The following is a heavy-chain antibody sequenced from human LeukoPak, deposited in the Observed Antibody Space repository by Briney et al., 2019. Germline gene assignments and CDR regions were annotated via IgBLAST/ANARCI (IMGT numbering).Heavy chain of an antibody. V-gene: IGHV4-39*07. CDR2: IYYSGST. Sequence: SETLSLTCTVSGGSISSSSYYWGWIRQPPGKGLEWIGSIYYSGSTYYNPSLKSRVTISVDTSKNQFSLKLSPVTAADTAVYYCARGAYSYAMTNWFDPWGQGTLVTVSS. D-gene: IGHD2-8*01. CDR1: GGSISSSSYY. J-gene: IGHJ5*02. CDR3: ARGAYSYAMTNWFDP.